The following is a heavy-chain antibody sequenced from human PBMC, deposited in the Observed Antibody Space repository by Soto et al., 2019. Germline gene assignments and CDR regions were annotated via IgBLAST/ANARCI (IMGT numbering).Heavy chain of an antibody. CDR2: ISAYNGNT. CDR3: ARVHHIRGQLAPFDY. Sequence: QVQLVQSGAEVKKPGASVKVSCKASGYTFTSYGISWVRQAPGQGLEWMGWISAYNGNTNYAQKLQGRVTMTTDTSTSTAYMELRSLRSDDTAVYSCARVHHIRGQLAPFDYWGQGTLVTVSS. CDR1: GYTFTSYG. J-gene: IGHJ4*02. V-gene: IGHV1-18*01. D-gene: IGHD6-6*01.